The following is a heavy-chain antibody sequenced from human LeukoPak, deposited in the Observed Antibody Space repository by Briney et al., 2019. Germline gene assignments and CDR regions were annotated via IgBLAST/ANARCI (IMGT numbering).Heavy chain of an antibody. D-gene: IGHD2-8*02. J-gene: IGHJ4*02. CDR3: ARDVWYSFDL. Sequence: GGSLRLSCAASGFNFRLYSMSWVRQAPEKGLEWVSIISAGSETTWYADSVKGRFTISKDTSKNTLDLQMNSLRAEDTAIYYCARDVWYSFDLWGQGTLVTVSS. CDR1: GFNFRLYS. V-gene: IGHV3-23*01. CDR2: ISAGSETT.